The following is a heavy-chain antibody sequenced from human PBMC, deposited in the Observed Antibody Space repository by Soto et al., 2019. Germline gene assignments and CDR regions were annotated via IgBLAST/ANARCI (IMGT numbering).Heavy chain of an antibody. CDR1: GFTFSSYA. J-gene: IGHJ6*02. Sequence: GGSLRLSCAASGFTFSSYAMHWVRQAPGKGLEWVAVISYDGSNKYYADSVKGRFTISRDNSKNTLYLQMNSLRAEDTAVYYCARDLSSSWPQQHYYYYGMDVWGQGTTVTVSS. D-gene: IGHD6-13*01. CDR2: ISYDGSNK. CDR3: ARDLSSSWPQQHYYYYGMDV. V-gene: IGHV3-30-3*01.